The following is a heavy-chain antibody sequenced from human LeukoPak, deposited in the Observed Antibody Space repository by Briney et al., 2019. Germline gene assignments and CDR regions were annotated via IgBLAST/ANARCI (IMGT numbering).Heavy chain of an antibody. Sequence: GGSLRLSCAASGFTFSSYAMSWVRQAPGKGLEWVSAISGSGGSTYHADSVKGRFTISRDNSKNTLYLQMNSLRAEDTAVYYCAKVGDYYYDSSGSLDFDYWGQGTLVTVSS. CDR1: GFTFSSYA. CDR3: AKVGDYYYDSSGSLDFDY. J-gene: IGHJ4*02. D-gene: IGHD3-22*01. CDR2: ISGSGGST. V-gene: IGHV3-23*01.